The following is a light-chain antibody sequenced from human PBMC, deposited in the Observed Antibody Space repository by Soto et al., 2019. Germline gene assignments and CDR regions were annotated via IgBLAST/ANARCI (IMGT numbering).Light chain of an antibody. J-gene: IGLJ2*01. V-gene: IGLV2-14*01. CDR3: SSYTSSSTLV. CDR2: QVT. CDR1: SSDLAIYNY. Sequence: QSVLTQPASVSGSPGQSITISCTGTSSDLAIYNYVSWYQQQPGKAPKLMIYQVTKRPSGVSNRFSGSRSGNTASLTISGLQAEDEADYYCSSYTSSSTLVFGGGTKVTVL.